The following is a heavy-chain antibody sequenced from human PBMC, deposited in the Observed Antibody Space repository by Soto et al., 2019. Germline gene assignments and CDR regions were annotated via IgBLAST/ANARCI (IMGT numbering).Heavy chain of an antibody. D-gene: IGHD3-10*01. CDR2: IYYSGST. J-gene: IGHJ5*02. CDR1: GGSISSYY. V-gene: IGHV4-59*01. CDR3: ARAVTSITMVRGVSLDWFDP. Sequence: SETRSLTCTVSGGSISSYYWSWIRQPPGKGLEWIGYIYYSGSTNYNPSLKSRVTISVDTSKNQFSLKLSSVTAADTAVYYCARAVTSITMVRGVSLDWFDPWGQGTLVTVSS.